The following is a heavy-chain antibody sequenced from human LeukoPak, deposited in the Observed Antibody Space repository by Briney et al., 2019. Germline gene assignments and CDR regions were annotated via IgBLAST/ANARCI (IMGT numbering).Heavy chain of an antibody. CDR3: AARSPYLWGHGADY. CDR2: TYYVGST. J-gene: IGHJ4*02. Sequence: PSETLSLTCTVSGGSISSSYYLDWIRQPPGKGLEWIGSTYYVGSTYYNPSLKSRVTVSVDTSKNQFSLKLSSVTAADTAVYYCAARSPYLWGHGADYWGQGTVVTVSS. D-gene: IGHD2-21*01. CDR1: GGSISSSYY. V-gene: IGHV4-39*01.